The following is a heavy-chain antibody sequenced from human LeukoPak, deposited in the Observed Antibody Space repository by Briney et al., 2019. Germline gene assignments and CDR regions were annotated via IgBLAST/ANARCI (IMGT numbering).Heavy chain of an antibody. D-gene: IGHD2-8*01. Sequence: ASVKVSCKASGYTFSSSYMHWVRQAPGQGLEWMGIINPSSGTTIYAQRFQGRVTMTRDTSTSTVYVELSSLRYEDTAVYYCARQRGGQYEDGFDIWGQRTMVTVSS. CDR1: GYTFSSSY. CDR3: ARQRGGQYEDGFDI. J-gene: IGHJ3*02. V-gene: IGHV1-46*01. CDR2: INPSSGTT.